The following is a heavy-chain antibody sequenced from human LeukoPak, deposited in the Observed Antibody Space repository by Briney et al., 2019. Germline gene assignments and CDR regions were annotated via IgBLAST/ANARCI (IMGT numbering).Heavy chain of an antibody. CDR3: AKDPYWIVGATTDFDY. Sequence: GGSLRLSCAASGFTFSSYAMSWVRQAPGKGLEWVSAISGSGGSTYYADSVKGRFTISRDNSKNTLYLQMNSLRAEDTAVYYCAKDPYWIVGATTDFDYWGQGTLVTVSS. D-gene: IGHD1-26*01. V-gene: IGHV3-23*01. CDR2: ISGSGGST. CDR1: GFTFSSYA. J-gene: IGHJ4*02.